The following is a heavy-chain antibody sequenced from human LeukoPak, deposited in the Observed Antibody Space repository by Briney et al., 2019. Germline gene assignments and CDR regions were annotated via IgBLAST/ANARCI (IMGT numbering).Heavy chain of an antibody. CDR3: AKVGGSSLPRARFVY. Sequence: GGSLRLSCAASGFTFSNYAVNWVRQAPGKGLEWVSAISGGGDFIYYAESVKGRFTISRDNSKSTVYLQMNSLRAEDTAIYYCAKVGGSSLPRARFVYWGPGTLVTVSS. CDR1: GFTFSNYA. D-gene: IGHD6-6*01. V-gene: IGHV3-23*01. CDR2: ISGGGDFI. J-gene: IGHJ4*02.